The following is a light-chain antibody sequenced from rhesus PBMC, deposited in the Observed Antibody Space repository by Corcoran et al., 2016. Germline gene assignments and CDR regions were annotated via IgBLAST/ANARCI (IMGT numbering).Light chain of an antibody. Sequence: ETVVTQSPATLALSPGERATLSCRASQSVGSYLAWYQQKPGQAPRLLIYGASSRATGIPDRVSGSGSGTDFTLTISRLEPEDVGVYYCQKSSNLWTFGQGTKVEIK. CDR3: QKSSNLWT. J-gene: IGKJ1*01. CDR1: QSVGSY. CDR2: GAS. V-gene: IGKV3-24*04.